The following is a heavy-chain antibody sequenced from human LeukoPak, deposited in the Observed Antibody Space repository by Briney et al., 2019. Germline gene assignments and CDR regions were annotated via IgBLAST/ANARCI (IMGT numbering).Heavy chain of an antibody. CDR2: IDGDGSST. V-gene: IGHV3-74*01. J-gene: IGHJ4*02. Sequence: GGSLRLFCAASGFTFSNYWMHWVRQAPGKGLVWVSRIDGDGSSTSYADSVKGRFTISRDNAKNTLYLQMTSLRAEDTAVYYCARTIVGAAFDYWGQGTLVTVSS. D-gene: IGHD1-26*01. CDR3: ARTIVGAAFDY. CDR1: GFTFSNYW.